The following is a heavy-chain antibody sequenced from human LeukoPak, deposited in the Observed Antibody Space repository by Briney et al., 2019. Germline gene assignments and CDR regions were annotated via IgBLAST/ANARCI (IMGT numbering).Heavy chain of an antibody. Sequence: GASVTVSYKVSGYTLTELSMHWVRQTPGKGREGMGGSDNEKRETIYARKFQGRVTMTEDTSTDTAYMELSSLRSEDTAVYYCAAERLYGILDYWGQGTLVTVSS. V-gene: IGHV1-24*01. CDR1: GYTLTELS. D-gene: IGHD6-25*01. CDR2: SDNEKRET. CDR3: AAERLYGILDY. J-gene: IGHJ4*02.